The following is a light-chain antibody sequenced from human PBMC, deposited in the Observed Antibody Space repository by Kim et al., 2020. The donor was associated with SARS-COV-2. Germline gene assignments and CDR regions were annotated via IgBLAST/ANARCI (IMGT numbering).Light chain of an antibody. CDR3: QQYDTSPYT. CDR2: LAS. V-gene: IGKV3-20*01. Sequence: ETVLTQSPGTLSLSPGESPTLSCRASQSVSSNYLAWYHQRPGQAPRLLIYLASTRATGAPDRFSGSGSGTDFTLTIRRLEPEDSGVFYCQQYDTSPYTFGQGTKLEI. CDR1: QSVSSNY. J-gene: IGKJ2*01.